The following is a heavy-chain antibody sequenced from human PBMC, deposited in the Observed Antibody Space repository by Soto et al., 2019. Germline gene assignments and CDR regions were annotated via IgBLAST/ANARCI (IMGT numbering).Heavy chain of an antibody. CDR3: AATTVTTSRYYYYYMDV. V-gene: IGHV1-69*02. D-gene: IGHD4-4*01. CDR2: IIPILGIA. Sequence: SVKVSCKASGGTFSSYTISWVRQAPGQGLEWMGRIIPILGIANYAQKFQGRVTITADKSTSTAYMELSSLRSEDTAVYYCAATTVTTSRYYYYYMDVWGKGTTVTVSS. CDR1: GGTFSSYT. J-gene: IGHJ6*03.